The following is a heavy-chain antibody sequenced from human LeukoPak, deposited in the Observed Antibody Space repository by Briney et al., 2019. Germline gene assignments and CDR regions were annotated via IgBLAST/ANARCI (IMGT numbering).Heavy chain of an antibody. CDR1: GIIFSTSD. Sequence: GGSLRLSCAASGIIFSTSDMHWVRQAPGEGLDWVAFLRFDGNEKYYADSVKGRFIISRDNSKNTLYLQVNSLRAEDKAVYYCSSGEVYYYDSSGYPRPIDYWGQGTLVTVSS. D-gene: IGHD3-22*01. V-gene: IGHV3-30*02. CDR3: SSGEVYYYDSSGYPRPIDY. CDR2: LRFDGNEK. J-gene: IGHJ4*02.